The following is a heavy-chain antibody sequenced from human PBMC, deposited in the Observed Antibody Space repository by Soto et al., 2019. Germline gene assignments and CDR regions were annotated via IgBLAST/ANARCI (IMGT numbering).Heavy chain of an antibody. Sequence: GESLKISCKGSGYSFTSYWISWVRQMPGKGLEWMGRIDPSDSYTNYSPSFQGHVTISADKSISTAYLQWSSLKASDTAMYYCARHVPSILRTFAYRGQGTLVTVSS. CDR3: ARHVPSILRTFAY. J-gene: IGHJ4*02. CDR1: GYSFTSYW. V-gene: IGHV5-10-1*01. D-gene: IGHD1-26*01. CDR2: IDPSDSYT.